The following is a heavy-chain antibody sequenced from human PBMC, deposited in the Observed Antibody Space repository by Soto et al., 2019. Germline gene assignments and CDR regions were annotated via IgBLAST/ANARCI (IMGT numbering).Heavy chain of an antibody. Sequence: QVQLVQSGAEVREPGASVKVSCKASGYSFTNNDVSWVRQATGQGLEWMGWMNPGSGDTGYAQKFQGRVTMTRDISKATAYMELSSLRSDDTAIYYCARMATFGSLNWFDPWGQGTLFTVSS. V-gene: IGHV1-8*01. CDR2: MNPGSGDT. CDR1: GYSFTNND. CDR3: ARMATFGSLNWFDP. J-gene: IGHJ5*02. D-gene: IGHD3-16*01.